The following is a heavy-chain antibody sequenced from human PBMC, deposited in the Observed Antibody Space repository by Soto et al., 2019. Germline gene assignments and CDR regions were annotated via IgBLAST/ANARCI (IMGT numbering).Heavy chain of an antibody. V-gene: IGHV4-39*01. D-gene: IGHD2-15*01. CDR2: IYYSGTT. CDR1: GASIPSTNYF. J-gene: IGHJ5*02. Sequence: QLQLQESGPGLVEPSETLSLTCAVSGASIPSTNYFWGWIRQPPGKGLEWIGRIYYSGTTHYHPSLNSRVTVSLDSSKTQFSMKLGSVTAAATAIYCCARHGGGGGSFSASRGWFDPWGQGALLTVAS. CDR3: ARHGGGGGSFSASRGWFDP.